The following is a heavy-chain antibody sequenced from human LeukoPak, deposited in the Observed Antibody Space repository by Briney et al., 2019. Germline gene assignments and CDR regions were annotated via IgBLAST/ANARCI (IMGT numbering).Heavy chain of an antibody. CDR1: GLTFISYW. CDR3: VTSRSRRY. Sequence: GASLRLAWAASGLTFISYWSSWRRQPPGKGMEWVANIKQDGSEKYYVDSVKGRFTISRDNAKNSLYLQMNSLRAEDTAVYYCVTSRSRRYWGQGTLVTVSS. V-gene: IGHV3-7*01. CDR2: IKQDGSEK. J-gene: IGHJ4*02. D-gene: IGHD1-14*01.